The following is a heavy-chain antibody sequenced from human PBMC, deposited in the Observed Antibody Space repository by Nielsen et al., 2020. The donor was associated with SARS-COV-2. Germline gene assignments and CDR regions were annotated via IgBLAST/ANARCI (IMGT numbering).Heavy chain of an antibody. CDR2: INVGNGNT. Sequence: ASVKVSCKASGYSFNTYAMHWVRQAPGQGLEWMGWINVGNGNTKYSQKYQGRVTISRDTSATTAYMDLSSLRFEDTAVYFCAYGLGSYYNYPDNWGQGTLVTVSS. V-gene: IGHV1-3*01. J-gene: IGHJ4*02. CDR1: GYSFNTYA. D-gene: IGHD3-10*01. CDR3: AYGLGSYYNYPDN.